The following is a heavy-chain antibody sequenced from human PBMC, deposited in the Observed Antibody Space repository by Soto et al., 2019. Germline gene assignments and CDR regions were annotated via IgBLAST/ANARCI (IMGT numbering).Heavy chain of an antibody. CDR3: ARESHDILTGPPWVWYFDL. Sequence: QVQLQQWGAGPLRPLETLSLTCGVSGGSFSGYYWAWIPQSPGKGLEWMGEINDRGSINYNPSLKSRVSISVDTSKNHYSLNLRSVTAADTAVYYCARESHDILTGPPWVWYFDLWGRGTLVTVSS. V-gene: IGHV4-34*01. J-gene: IGHJ2*01. CDR1: GGSFSGYY. CDR2: INDRGSI. D-gene: IGHD3-9*01.